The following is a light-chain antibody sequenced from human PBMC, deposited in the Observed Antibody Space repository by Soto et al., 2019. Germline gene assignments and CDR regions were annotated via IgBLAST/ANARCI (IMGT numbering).Light chain of an antibody. CDR2: GAS. J-gene: IGKJ1*01. Sequence: EIVMTQSPATLSVSPGERATLSCWASQSVSSSLAWYQQKPGQAPRLLIYGASTRATGIPARFSGSGSGTEFTLTISSLQSEDFAVYYCQHYNNWPPWTFGQGTKVEIK. CDR3: QHYNNWPPWT. CDR1: QSVSSS. V-gene: IGKV3-15*01.